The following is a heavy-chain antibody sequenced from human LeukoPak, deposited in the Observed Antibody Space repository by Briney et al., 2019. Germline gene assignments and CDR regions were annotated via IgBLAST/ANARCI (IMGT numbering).Heavy chain of an antibody. CDR2: IKQVGSEK. V-gene: IGHV3-7*04. Sequence: PGGSLRLSCAASGXTFSSYWMTWVRQAPGKGLEWGVNIKQVGSEKYYVDSVNARFTISRDNAKNSLYLQMNSLRAEDTAVYYCARDLVEAGNYYGGFDYWGQGTLVTVSS. D-gene: IGHD3-10*01. CDR1: GXTFSSYW. J-gene: IGHJ4*02. CDR3: ARDLVEAGNYYGGFDY.